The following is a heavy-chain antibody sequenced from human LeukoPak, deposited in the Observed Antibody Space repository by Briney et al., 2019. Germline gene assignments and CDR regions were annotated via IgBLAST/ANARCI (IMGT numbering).Heavy chain of an antibody. CDR1: GYTFTSYG. J-gene: IGHJ4*02. CDR3: ARLSSLRTIFGVVISPTPQYYFDY. CDR2: ISAYNGNT. Sequence: GASVKVSCKASGYTFTSYGISWVRQAPGQGLEWMGWISAYNGNTNYAQKLQGRVTMTTDTSTSTAYMELRSLRSDDTAVYYCARLSSLRTIFGVVISPTPQYYFDYWGQGTLVTVSS. V-gene: IGHV1-18*01. D-gene: IGHD3-3*01.